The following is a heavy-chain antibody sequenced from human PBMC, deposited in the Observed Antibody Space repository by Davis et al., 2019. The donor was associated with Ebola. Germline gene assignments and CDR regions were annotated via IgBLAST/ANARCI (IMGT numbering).Heavy chain of an antibody. Sequence: SVKVSCKASGGTFNSNNIAWVRQAPEQGLEWMGRIIPILGIANYAQKFQDRVTMTEDTSTDTAYMELSRLRFEDTALYYCTIGGITGGFDYWGQGTLVTVSS. J-gene: IGHJ4*02. CDR1: GGTFNSNN. CDR2: IIPILGIA. CDR3: TIGGITGGFDY. V-gene: IGHV1-69*02. D-gene: IGHD1-14*01.